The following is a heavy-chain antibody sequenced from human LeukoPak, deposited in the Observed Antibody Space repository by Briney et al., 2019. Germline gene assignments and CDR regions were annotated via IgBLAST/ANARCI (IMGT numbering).Heavy chain of an antibody. CDR3: TVHWGYCSSTSCNGFDY. CDR1: GFTFSNAC. CDR2: MKSKTDGGTT. J-gene: IGHJ4*02. D-gene: IGHD2-2*01. Sequence: GGSLRLSCAASGFTFSNACVSWVRRAPAVGLEWVGRMKSKTDGGTTDYAAPLKGRFTLSGDDSKNTLYLQMNSLKTEDTAVYYCTVHWGYCSSTSCNGFDYWGQGTLVTVSS. V-gene: IGHV3-15*01.